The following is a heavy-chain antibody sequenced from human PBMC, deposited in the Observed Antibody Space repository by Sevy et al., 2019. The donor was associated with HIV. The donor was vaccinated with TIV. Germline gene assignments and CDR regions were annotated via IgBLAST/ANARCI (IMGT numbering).Heavy chain of an antibody. CDR3: AGRRVGDFWSGSVRGPWAGGPLFYY. CDR2: ISHTSESS. CDR1: GFTLSSYV. D-gene: IGHD3-3*01. Sequence: GGSLRLSCAASGFTLSSYVMSWVRHSPGKGLEWVSTISHTSESSNYADSVKGRFTISRDNSKNTLYLQMNSLRVEDTAVYYCAGRRVGDFWSGSVRGPWAGGPLFYYWGQGTLVTVSS. J-gene: IGHJ4*02. V-gene: IGHV3-23*01.